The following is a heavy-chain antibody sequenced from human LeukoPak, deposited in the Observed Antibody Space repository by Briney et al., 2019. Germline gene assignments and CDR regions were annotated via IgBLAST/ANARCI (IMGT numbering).Heavy chain of an antibody. J-gene: IGHJ5*02. CDR2: IYYSGST. Sequence: SGTLSLTCTVSGGSISSSSYYWGWIRQPPGKGLEWIGSIYYSGSTYYNPSLKSRVTISVDTSKNQFSLKLSSVTAADTAVYYCARPITIHLNSRDGLESVAGWFDPWGQGTLVTVSS. CDR1: GGSISSSSYY. D-gene: IGHD3-3*01. V-gene: IGHV4-39*01. CDR3: ARPITIHLNSRDGLESVAGWFDP.